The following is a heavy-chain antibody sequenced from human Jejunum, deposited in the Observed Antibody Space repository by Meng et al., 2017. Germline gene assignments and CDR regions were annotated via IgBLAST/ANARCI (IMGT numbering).Heavy chain of an antibody. V-gene: IGHV1-2*06. CDR2: INTRTGGT. D-gene: IGHD1-26*01. Sequence: QLVQSGAEVKKPRASVKVSCKASGYTFTDYYLYWVRQAPGQGLEWMGRINTRTGGTIYTQKFYGRVTMTRDTSISTAYMELSRLRSDDTAVYYCARELISYAFDYWGQGSLVTVSS. CDR1: GYTFTDYY. CDR3: ARELISYAFDY. J-gene: IGHJ4*02.